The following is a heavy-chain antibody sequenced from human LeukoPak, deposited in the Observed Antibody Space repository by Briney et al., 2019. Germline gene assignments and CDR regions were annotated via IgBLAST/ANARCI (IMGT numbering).Heavy chain of an antibody. CDR2: IYYSGIT. CDR1: GGSINNYY. Sequence: PSETLSLTCTVSGGSINNYYWNWIRQPPGQGLEWIGYIYYSGITNYNPSLKSRVSISVDTSRNQFSLSLNSVTAADTAVYYCARHALRGNDVLPTNYFDYWGQGALVTVSS. V-gene: IGHV4-59*08. CDR3: ARHALRGNDVLPTNYFDY. J-gene: IGHJ4*02. D-gene: IGHD5-12*01.